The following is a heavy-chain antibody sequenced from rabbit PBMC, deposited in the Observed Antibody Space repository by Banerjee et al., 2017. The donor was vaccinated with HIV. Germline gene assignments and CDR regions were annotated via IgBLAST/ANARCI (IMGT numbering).Heavy chain of an antibody. CDR2: IDSGIGSA. J-gene: IGHJ4*01. V-gene: IGHV1S40*01. CDR1: GFSFSGYW. D-gene: IGHD1-1*01. Sequence: QSLEESGGDLVKPGASLTLSCTASGFSFSGYWMCWVRQAPGKGLEWIGCIDSGIGSAWYASWAKGRFTISKTSSTTVTLQMTSLTAADTATYFCARGRYASSSGVPYTGNLWGPGTLVTVS. CDR3: ARGRYASSSGVPYTGNL.